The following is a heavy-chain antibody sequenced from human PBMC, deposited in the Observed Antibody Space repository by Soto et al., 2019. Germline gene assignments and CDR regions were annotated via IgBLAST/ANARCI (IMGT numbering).Heavy chain of an antibody. D-gene: IGHD2-2*01. Sequence: GSGPTLVNPTATLTLTCTVSGFSLSKAGSGVSWIRQPPGKALEWLAHIHSDGAKTYSSSLQSRLTSSRDYSRRQVVLTLTKLDPMDPATYYCSRSIALPASADNWFDPWGQGTPVTVSS. CDR2: IHSDGAK. CDR1: GFSLSKAGSG. J-gene: IGHJ5*02. V-gene: IGHV2-26*01. CDR3: SRSIALPASADNWFDP.